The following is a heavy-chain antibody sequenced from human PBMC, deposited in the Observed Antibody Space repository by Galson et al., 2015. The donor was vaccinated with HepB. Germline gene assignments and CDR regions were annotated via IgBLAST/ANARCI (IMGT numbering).Heavy chain of an antibody. CDR1: GFTFSSYA. CDR2: ISYDGSNK. Sequence: SLRLSCAASGFTFSSYAMHWVRQAPGKGLEWVAVISYDGSNKYYADSVKGRFTISRDNSKNTLYLQMNSLRAEDTAVYYCARDGSLDPEGDWFDPWGQGTLVTVSS. D-gene: IGHD3/OR15-3a*01. CDR3: ARDGSLDPEGDWFDP. J-gene: IGHJ5*02. V-gene: IGHV3-30-3*01.